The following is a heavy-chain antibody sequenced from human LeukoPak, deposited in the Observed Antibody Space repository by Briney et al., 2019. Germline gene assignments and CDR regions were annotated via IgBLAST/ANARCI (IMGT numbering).Heavy chain of an antibody. CDR3: AKALYSYGYDGVLDV. V-gene: IGHV3-43*02. Sequence: GGSLRLSCAASGFTFDDYAMHWVRQAPGKGLEWVSLISGDGGSAYYADSVKGRFTISRDNSKNSLYLQMNSLRTEDTALYYCAKALYSYGYDGVLDVWGQGTTVTVSS. D-gene: IGHD5-18*01. CDR2: ISGDGGSA. J-gene: IGHJ6*02. CDR1: GFTFDDYA.